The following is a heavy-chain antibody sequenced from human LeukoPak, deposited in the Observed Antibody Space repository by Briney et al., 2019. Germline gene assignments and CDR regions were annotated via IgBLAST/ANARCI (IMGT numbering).Heavy chain of an antibody. D-gene: IGHD1-1*01. Sequence: GDSLKISCKASGYSFSRYWIAWVRQMPGKGLEWMGIIYSADSETRYSPSLQGQVTISADKSINTAYLQWSNLKASDTAIYYCARLMGPQPYPYGMDVWGQGTTVTVSS. V-gene: IGHV5-51*01. CDR2: IYSADSET. CDR1: GYSFSRYW. CDR3: ARLMGPQPYPYGMDV. J-gene: IGHJ6*02.